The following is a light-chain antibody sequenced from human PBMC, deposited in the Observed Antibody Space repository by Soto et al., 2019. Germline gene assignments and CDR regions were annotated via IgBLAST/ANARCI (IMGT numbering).Light chain of an antibody. CDR3: QQYYSTPLLT. CDR1: QSVLYSSNNKNY. J-gene: IGKJ4*01. V-gene: IGKV4-1*01. Sequence: DIVMTQSPDSLAVSLGERATINCKSSQSVLYSSNNKNYLAWYQQKPGQPPKLLIYWASTRESGVPDRFSGSGSGLDFTLTISSLQAEDVAVYYCQQYYSTPLLTFGGGTKVEIK. CDR2: WAS.